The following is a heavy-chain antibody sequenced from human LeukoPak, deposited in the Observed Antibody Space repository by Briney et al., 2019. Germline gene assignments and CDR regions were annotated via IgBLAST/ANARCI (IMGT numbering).Heavy chain of an antibody. CDR1: GFTFSDHY. J-gene: IGHJ6*02. Sequence: GGSLRLSCAASGFTFSDHYMNWVRQAPGKGLEWVSSISSSSSYIYYADSVKGRFTISRDNAKNSLYLQMNSLRAEDTAVYYCARGDSSGYYSYGMDVWGQGTTVTVSS. D-gene: IGHD3-22*01. CDR2: ISSSSSYI. CDR3: ARGDSSGYYSYGMDV. V-gene: IGHV3-21*01.